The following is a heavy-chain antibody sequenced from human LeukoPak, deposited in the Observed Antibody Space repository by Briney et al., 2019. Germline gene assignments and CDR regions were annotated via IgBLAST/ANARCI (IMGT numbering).Heavy chain of an antibody. V-gene: IGHV3-30*18. CDR2: ISYDGSNK. Sequence: GRSLRLSCAASGFTFSSYGMHWVRQAPGKGLEWVAVISYDGSNKYYADSVKGRFTISRDNSKNTLYLQMNSLRAEDTAVYYCAKEILAVAGPHSGYWGQGTLVTVSS. CDR1: GFTFSSYG. CDR3: AKEILAVAGPHSGY. J-gene: IGHJ4*02. D-gene: IGHD6-19*01.